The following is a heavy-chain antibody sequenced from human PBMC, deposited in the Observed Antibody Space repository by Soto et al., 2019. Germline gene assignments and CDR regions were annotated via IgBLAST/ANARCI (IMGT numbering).Heavy chain of an antibody. D-gene: IGHD1-7*01. CDR3: ARVGKLELQGGAFDI. J-gene: IGHJ3*02. CDR1: GGSISSYY. V-gene: IGHV4-4*07. CDR2: IYTSGST. Sequence: PSETLALTCTVSGGSISSYYLSWIRQPAGKGLEWIGRIYTSGSTNYNPSLKSRVTMSVDTSKNQFSLKLSSVTAADTAVYYCARVGKLELQGGAFDIWGQGTMVTV.